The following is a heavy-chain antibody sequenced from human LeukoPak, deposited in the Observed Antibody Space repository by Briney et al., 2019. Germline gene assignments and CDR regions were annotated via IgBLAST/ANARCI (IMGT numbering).Heavy chain of an antibody. Sequence: SETLSLTCTVSGGSISRYYWSWIRQPAGKGLEWIGRIYTSGSTNYNPSLKSRVTISVDTSKNQFSLKLSSVTAADTAVYYCARDSNTVTDVFYYYYGMDVWGQGTTVTVSS. CDR2: IYTSGST. CDR3: ARDSNTVTDVFYYYYGMDV. D-gene: IGHD4-17*01. J-gene: IGHJ6*02. V-gene: IGHV4-4*07. CDR1: GGSISRYY.